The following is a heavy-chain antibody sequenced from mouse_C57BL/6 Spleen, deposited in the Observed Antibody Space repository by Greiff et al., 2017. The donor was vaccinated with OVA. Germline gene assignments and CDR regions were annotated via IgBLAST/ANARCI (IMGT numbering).Heavy chain of an antibody. CDR2: INPNNGGT. J-gene: IGHJ1*03. V-gene: IGHV1-26*01. CDR1: GYTFTDYY. CDR3: ARASYWYFDV. Sequence: VQLQQSGPELVKPGASVKISCKASGYTFTDYYMNWVKQSHGKSLEWIGDINPNNGGTSYNQKFKGKATLTVDKSSSTAYMELRSLTSADSAVYYCARASYWYFDVWGTGTTVTVSS.